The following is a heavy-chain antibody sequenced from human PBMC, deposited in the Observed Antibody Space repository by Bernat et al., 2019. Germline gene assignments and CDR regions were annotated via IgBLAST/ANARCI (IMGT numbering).Heavy chain of an antibody. CDR1: GFTFSSYA. CDR3: AKDLYDFWSGYPEGGFDY. Sequence: EVQLVESGGGLVQPGGSLRLSCAASGFTFSSYAMSWVRQAPGKGLELVSAISGSDGSTYYADSVKGRFTISRDNSKNTLYLQMNSLRAEDTAVYYCAKDLYDFWSGYPEGGFDYWGQGTLVTVSS. CDR2: ISGSDGST. V-gene: IGHV3-23*04. J-gene: IGHJ4*02. D-gene: IGHD3-3*01.